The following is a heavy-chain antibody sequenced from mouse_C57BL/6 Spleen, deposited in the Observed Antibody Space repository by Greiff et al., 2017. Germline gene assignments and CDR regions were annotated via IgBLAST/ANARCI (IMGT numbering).Heavy chain of an antibody. CDR1: GFTFSDYY. Sequence: EVKLVESGGGLVQPGGSLKLSCAASGFTFSDYYMYWVRQTPEKRLEWVAYISNGGGSTYYPDTVKGRFTISRDNAKNTLYLQMSRLKSEDTAMYYCARRHDSYYGAMDYWGQGTSVTVSS. V-gene: IGHV5-12*01. J-gene: IGHJ4*01. CDR2: ISNGGGST. CDR3: ARRHDSYYGAMDY. D-gene: IGHD2-3*01.